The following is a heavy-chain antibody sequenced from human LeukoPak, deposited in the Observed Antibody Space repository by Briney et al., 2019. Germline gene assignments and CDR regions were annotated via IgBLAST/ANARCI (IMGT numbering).Heavy chain of an antibody. D-gene: IGHD4-23*01. J-gene: IGHJ1*01. CDR2: IYTSGST. V-gene: IGHV4-61*02. CDR1: GGSISSGSYY. Sequence: PSETPSLTCTVSGGSISSGSYYWSWIRQPAGKGLEWIGRIYTSGSTNYNPSLKSRVTISVDTSKNQFSLKLSSVTAADTAVYYCARDHHDYGGNSGLQHWGQGTLVTVSS. CDR3: ARDHHDYGGNSGLQH.